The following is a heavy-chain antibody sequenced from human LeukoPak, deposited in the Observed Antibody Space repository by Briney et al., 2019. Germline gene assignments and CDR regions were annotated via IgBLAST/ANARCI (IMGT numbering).Heavy chain of an antibody. Sequence: ASVKVSCKASGYTFTTYAMHWVRQAPGHRLEWMGWINTGNGYTKYSQNFQGRVTITRDTSASTAYMELSSLKSEDTAVYYCARGIAVAYFDYWGQGTLVTVSS. CDR3: ARGIAVAYFDY. CDR2: INTGNGYT. CDR1: GYTFTTYA. J-gene: IGHJ4*02. V-gene: IGHV1-3*04. D-gene: IGHD6-19*01.